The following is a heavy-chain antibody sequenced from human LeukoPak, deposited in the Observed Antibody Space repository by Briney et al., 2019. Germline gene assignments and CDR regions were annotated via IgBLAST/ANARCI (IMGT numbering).Heavy chain of an antibody. CDR2: ISSSSSYI. V-gene: IGHV3-21*01. CDR1: GFTFSSYS. J-gene: IGHJ5*02. D-gene: IGHD6-13*01. CDR3: ARGGSSWFNWFDP. Sequence: GGSLRLSCAASGFTFSSYSMNWVRQAPGKGLEWVSSISSSSSYIYYADSVKGRFTISRDNAKNSLYLQMNSLRAEDTAVYYCARGGSSWFNWFDPWGQGTLVTVSS.